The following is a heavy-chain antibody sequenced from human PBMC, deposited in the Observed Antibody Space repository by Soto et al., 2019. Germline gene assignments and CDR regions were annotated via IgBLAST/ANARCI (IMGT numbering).Heavy chain of an antibody. CDR3: ARDPFYGAIDD. J-gene: IGHJ4*02. CDR1: GFTFSDYY. Sequence: GGSLRLSCAASGFTFSDYYMSWIRQAPGKGLEWVSYISSSGSTIYYADSVKGRFTISRDDAKNSLYLQMNSLRAEDTAVYYCARDPFYGAIDDWGLGTLVTVSS. CDR2: ISSSGSTI. V-gene: IGHV3-11*01. D-gene: IGHD3-10*01.